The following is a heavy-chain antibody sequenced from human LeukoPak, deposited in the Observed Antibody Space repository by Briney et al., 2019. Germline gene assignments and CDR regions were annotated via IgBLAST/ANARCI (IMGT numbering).Heavy chain of an antibody. V-gene: IGHV1-18*01. D-gene: IGHD3-10*01. J-gene: IGHJ6*02. CDR1: GYTFTSYG. Sequence: GASVKVSCKASGYTFTSYGISWVRQAAGQRLEWMGWISAYNGNTNYAQKLQGRVTMTTDTSTSTAYMELRSLRSDDTAVYYCARELLLWFGESYGMDVWGQGTTVTVSS. CDR3: ARELLLWFGESYGMDV. CDR2: ISAYNGNT.